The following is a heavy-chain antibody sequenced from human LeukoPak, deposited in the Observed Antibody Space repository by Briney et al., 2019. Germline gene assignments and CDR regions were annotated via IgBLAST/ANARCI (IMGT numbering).Heavy chain of an antibody. J-gene: IGHJ5*02. Sequence: SETLSLTCTVSGGSISSSSYYWSWIRQPPGKGLEWIGYIYYSGSTNYNPSLKSRVTISVDTSKNQFSLKLSSVTAADTAVYYCARDQRAYYYGSGSYGPNWFDPWGQGTLVTVSS. CDR3: ARDQRAYYYGSGSYGPNWFDP. CDR2: IYYSGST. V-gene: IGHV4-61*01. CDR1: GGSISSSSYY. D-gene: IGHD3-10*01.